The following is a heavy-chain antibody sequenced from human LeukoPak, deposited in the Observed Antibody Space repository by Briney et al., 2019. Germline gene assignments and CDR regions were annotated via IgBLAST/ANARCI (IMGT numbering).Heavy chain of an antibody. CDR1: GFTFYYYT. CDR2: ISMDGVNT. V-gene: IGHV3-43*01. J-gene: IGHJ4*02. D-gene: IGHD1-26*01. Sequence: GGSLRLSCAASGFTFYYYTMYWVRQGPEKGLEWVSLISMDGVNTFYADSVKGRFTISRDNAKNSLYLQMNSLRAEDTAVYYCARGGIAGIVGATVADYWGQGTLVTVSS. CDR3: ARGGIAGIVGATVADY.